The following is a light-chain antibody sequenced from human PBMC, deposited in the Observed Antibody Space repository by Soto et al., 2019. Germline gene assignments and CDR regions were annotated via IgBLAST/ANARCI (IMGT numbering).Light chain of an antibody. CDR2: EVS. Sequence: QSALTHPPSASGSPGQSFTISGTGTRSDVGGYNYVSWYQQHPGKAPNLMIYEVSKRPSGVPDRFSGSKSGNTASLTVSGLQAEDEADYYCSSYAGSNNFVFGTGTKVTVL. CDR1: RSDVGGYNY. V-gene: IGLV2-8*01. J-gene: IGLJ1*01. CDR3: SSYAGSNNFV.